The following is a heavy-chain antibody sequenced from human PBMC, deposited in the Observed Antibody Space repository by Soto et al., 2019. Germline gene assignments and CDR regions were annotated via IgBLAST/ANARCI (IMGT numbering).Heavy chain of an antibody. CDR1: GFSFHIYG. J-gene: IGHJ3*01. CDR3: ASWHEREHAYDV. D-gene: IGHD1-1*01. V-gene: IGHV3-23*01. CDR2: LSGTGAT. Sequence: EVQLLESGGGLVQPGGSLKLSCVASGFSFHIYGMSWVRQSPRKGLEWVSTLSGTGATYYADSVKGRFTISRDNSKSTVYLQINGLRPDDTAVYYCASWHEREHAYDVWGQGTTVTVSS.